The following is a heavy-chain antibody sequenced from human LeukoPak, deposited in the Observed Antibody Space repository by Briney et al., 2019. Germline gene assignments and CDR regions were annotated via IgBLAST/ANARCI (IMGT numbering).Heavy chain of an antibody. V-gene: IGHV3-11*01. Sequence: GGSLRLSCAASGFTFSDYYMSWIRQAPGKGLEGVSYISSSGSTIYYADSVKGRFTISRDNAKNSLYLQMNSLRAEDTAVYYCATSPDEGIAAAYPGYWGQGTLVTVSS. CDR1: GFTFSDYY. J-gene: IGHJ4*02. D-gene: IGHD6-13*01. CDR2: ISSSGSTI. CDR3: ATSPDEGIAAAYPGY.